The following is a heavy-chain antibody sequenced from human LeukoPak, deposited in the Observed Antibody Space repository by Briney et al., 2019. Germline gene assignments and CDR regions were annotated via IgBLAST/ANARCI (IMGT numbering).Heavy chain of an antibody. D-gene: IGHD3-22*01. CDR3: TRGSIAYYYMDV. Sequence: SETLSLTCTVSGGSISSYYWSWIRKPPGKGLEWIGNIYYSGSTNYNPPLKSRVTISVDTSKNQLSLKLSSVTAADTAVYYCTRGSIAYYYMDVWGKGTTVTISS. CDR1: GGSISSYY. J-gene: IGHJ6*03. CDR2: IYYSGST. V-gene: IGHV4-59*01.